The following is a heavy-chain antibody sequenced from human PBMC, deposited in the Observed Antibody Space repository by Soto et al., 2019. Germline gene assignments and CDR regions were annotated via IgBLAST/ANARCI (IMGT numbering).Heavy chain of an antibody. CDR1: GFTFSSYG. Sequence: GGSLRLSCAASGFTFSSYGMHWVHQAPGKGLEWVAVISYDGSNKYYADSVKGRFTISRDNSKNTLYLQMNSLRAEDTAVYYCAKDIVATSGIAAAGMGSDYWGQGTLVTVSS. CDR3: AKDIVATSGIAAAGMGSDY. CDR2: ISYDGSNK. J-gene: IGHJ4*02. D-gene: IGHD5-12*01. V-gene: IGHV3-30*18.